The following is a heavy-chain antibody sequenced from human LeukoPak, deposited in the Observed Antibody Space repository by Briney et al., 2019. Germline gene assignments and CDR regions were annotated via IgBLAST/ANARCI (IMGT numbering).Heavy chain of an antibody. D-gene: IGHD6-13*01. CDR1: GDSVSSNSAT. V-gene: IGHV6-1*01. J-gene: IGHJ4*02. Sequence: SQTLLLTCTISGDSVSSNSATWNWIRQSPSRGLEWLGRTYYRSKWYNEYAVSVKSRITINPDTAKNQFSLQLNSVTPEDTAVYYCAGSHSSTWYPDCWGQGTLVTVSS. CDR2: TYYRSKWYN. CDR3: AGSHSSTWYPDC.